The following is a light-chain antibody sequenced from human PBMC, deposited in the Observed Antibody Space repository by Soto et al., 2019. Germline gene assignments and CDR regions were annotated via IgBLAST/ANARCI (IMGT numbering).Light chain of an antibody. J-gene: IGLJ2*01. CDR1: SSDVGSYNL. V-gene: IGLV2-23*01. CDR2: EGS. CDR3: CSYAGSSTPS. Sequence: QSVLTQPASVSGSPGQSITISCTGTSSDVGSYNLVSWYQQHPGKAPKLMIYEGSKRPSGVSNRFSGSKSGNTASLTISGLQAAGEADYYCCSYAGSSTPSFGGGTKLTVL.